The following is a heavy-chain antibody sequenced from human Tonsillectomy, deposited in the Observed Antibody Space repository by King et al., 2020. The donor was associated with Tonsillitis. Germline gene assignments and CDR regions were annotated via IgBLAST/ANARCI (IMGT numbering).Heavy chain of an antibody. CDR1: GGSISSGGHS. D-gene: IGHD2-21*02. Sequence: QLQESGPRLVKPSQTLSLTCTVSGGSISSGGHSWTWIRQSPGKGLEYIGYSYYTGDTYYNPSLKSRVTISVDTSKNQFSLKLSSVTAADTAVYYCARSCGGDCYPVYVFDIWGQGTLVTVSS. J-gene: IGHJ3*02. V-gene: IGHV4-30-4*07. CDR2: SYYTGDT. CDR3: ARSCGGDCYPVYVFDI.